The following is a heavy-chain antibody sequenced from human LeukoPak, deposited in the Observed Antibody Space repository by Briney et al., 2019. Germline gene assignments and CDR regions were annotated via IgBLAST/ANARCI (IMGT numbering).Heavy chain of an antibody. CDR3: ARDIPSNWYFDL. CDR1: GGSFSSYV. V-gene: IGHV1-69*04. J-gene: IGHJ2*01. Sequence: GASVKVSCKASGGSFSSYVITWVRQAPGQGLEWMGRIIPVLGVSNFAQKFQGRVTITAEKSTNTAHMELSRLESGDTAVYYCARDIPSNWYFDLWGRGTLVTVSS. CDR2: IIPVLGVS.